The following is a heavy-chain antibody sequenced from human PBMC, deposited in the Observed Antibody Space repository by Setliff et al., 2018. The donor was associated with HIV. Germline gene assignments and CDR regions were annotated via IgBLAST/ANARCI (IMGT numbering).Heavy chain of an antibody. CDR1: GGSISSYY. Sequence: PSETLSLTCSVSGGSISSYYWSWIRQPPGKGLEWIGYIYYNGNTNYNPSLKSRVTISVDTSKNRLSLKLSSVTAADTAVYYCAREIYGGNSRPFDYWGQGTLVTVSS. CDR3: AREIYGGNSRPFDY. V-gene: IGHV4-59*01. D-gene: IGHD4-17*01. CDR2: IYYNGNT. J-gene: IGHJ4*02.